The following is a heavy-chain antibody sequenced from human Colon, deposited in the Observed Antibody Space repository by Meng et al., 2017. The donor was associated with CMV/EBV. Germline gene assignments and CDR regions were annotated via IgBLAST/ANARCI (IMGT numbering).Heavy chain of an antibody. J-gene: IGHJ6*02. CDR1: GYSFTTYY. Sequence: KVSCKTSGYSFTTYYMHWVRQAPGQRLERMGIINPSGGSTTYAPKFQGRFTVTSDTSTSTVYLELSSLTSEDTAVYYCAREAAMDVWGQGTMVTVSS. D-gene: IGHD6-25*01. CDR3: AREAAMDV. CDR2: INPSGGST. V-gene: IGHV1-46*01.